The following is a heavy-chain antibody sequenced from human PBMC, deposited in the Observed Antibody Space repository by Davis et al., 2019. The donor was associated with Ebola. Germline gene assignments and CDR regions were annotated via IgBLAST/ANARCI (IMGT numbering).Heavy chain of an antibody. Sequence: HSQTLSLTCAISGDTVSINSGGWNWIRQSPSRGLAWPGRTYYNSNWYNDYAPSVKSRIIINPDTSKNQFSLQLSSVTPEDTAVYYCARYTWNDRRFDPWGQGTLVTVSS. J-gene: IGHJ5*02. V-gene: IGHV6-1*01. D-gene: IGHD1-20*01. CDR2: TYYNSNWYN. CDR3: ARYTWNDRRFDP. CDR1: GDTVSINSGG.